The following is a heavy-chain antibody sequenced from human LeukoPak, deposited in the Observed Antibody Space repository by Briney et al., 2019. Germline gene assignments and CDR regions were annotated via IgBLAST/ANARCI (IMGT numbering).Heavy chain of an antibody. D-gene: IGHD3-10*01. CDR2: ISGSGGST. J-gene: IGHJ4*02. V-gene: IGHV3-23*01. CDR1: GFTFSSYA. CDR3: AKDEITMVRGGVAYYFDY. Sequence: GGSLRLSCAASGFTFSSYAMSWVRQAPGKGLEWVSAISGSGGSTYYADSVKGRFTISRDNSKNTLYLQMNSLRAEDTAVYYCAKDEITMVRGGVAYYFDYWGQGTLVTVS.